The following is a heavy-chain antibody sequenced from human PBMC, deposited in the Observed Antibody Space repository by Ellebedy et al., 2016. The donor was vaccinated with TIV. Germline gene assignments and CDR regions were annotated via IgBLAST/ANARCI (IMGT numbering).Heavy chain of an antibody. J-gene: IGHJ4*02. CDR2: IWYDGSNK. CDR3: AREIIIVVVPAAIGHFDY. Sequence: GESLKISXAASGFTFSSYGMHWVRQAPGKGLEWVAVIWYDGSNKYYADSVKGRFTISRDNSKNTLYLQMNSLRAEDTAVYYCAREIIIVVVPAAIGHFDYWGQGTLVTVSS. D-gene: IGHD2-2*01. V-gene: IGHV3-33*08. CDR1: GFTFSSYG.